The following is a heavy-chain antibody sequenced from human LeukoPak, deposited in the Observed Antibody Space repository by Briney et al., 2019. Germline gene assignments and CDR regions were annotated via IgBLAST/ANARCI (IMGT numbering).Heavy chain of an antibody. CDR2: IYYSGST. CDR1: GGSISTSNYY. Sequence: SETLSLTCTVSGGSISTSNYYWGWIRQPPGTGLEWIGSIYYSGSTYYNPSLKSRLTISVDTSKNQFSLKLSSVTAADTAVYYCARDTRYCSSTSCYRSGNWFDPWGQGTLVTVSS. J-gene: IGHJ5*02. V-gene: IGHV4-39*07. CDR3: ARDTRYCSSTSCYRSGNWFDP. D-gene: IGHD2-2*01.